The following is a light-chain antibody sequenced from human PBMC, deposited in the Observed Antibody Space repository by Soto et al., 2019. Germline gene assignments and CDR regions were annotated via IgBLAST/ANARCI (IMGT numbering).Light chain of an antibody. CDR2: AAS. CDR3: QKYNSAPQT. Sequence: IQLTQSPSSLSASVGDRVTITCRASQDINSFLAWYQQKPGKAPKLLIYAASTLQSGVPSRFSGSGSGTDFTLTISSLQPEDVATYYCQKYNSAPQTFGQGTKVDI. V-gene: IGKV1-27*01. CDR1: QDINSF. J-gene: IGKJ1*01.